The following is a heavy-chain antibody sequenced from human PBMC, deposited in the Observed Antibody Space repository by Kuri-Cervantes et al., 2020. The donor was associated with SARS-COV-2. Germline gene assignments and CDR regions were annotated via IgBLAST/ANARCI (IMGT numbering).Heavy chain of an antibody. D-gene: IGHD3-16*01. CDR3: ASLLSGGGAHLYYFYMDA. V-gene: IGHV3-21*01. CDR1: GFTFTTYS. Sequence: GESLKISCAASGFTFTTYSMTWVRQTTGKGLEWFSAISSSSSQRYYVDSVKVRFTISRDNAKNSLYLQMNSLRAEDLAVYYCASLLSGGGAHLYYFYMDAWGKGTSVTVSS. CDR2: ISSSSSQR. J-gene: IGHJ6*03.